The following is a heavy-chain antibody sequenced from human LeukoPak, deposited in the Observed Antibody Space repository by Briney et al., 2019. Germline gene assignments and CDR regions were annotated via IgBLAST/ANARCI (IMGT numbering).Heavy chain of an antibody. CDR2: ISYDGSHK. Sequence: GGSLRLSCAASGITFRSYGMHWVRQAPGKGLEWVAVISYDGSHKYYADSVKGRFSISRDNSKNTLYLQMNSLRADHTALYYCAKLSRGDTVTSIVGLNWFDPWGQGTLVTVSS. J-gene: IGHJ5*02. V-gene: IGHV3-30*18. D-gene: IGHD5-18*01. CDR1: GITFRSYG. CDR3: AKLSRGDTVTSIVGLNWFDP.